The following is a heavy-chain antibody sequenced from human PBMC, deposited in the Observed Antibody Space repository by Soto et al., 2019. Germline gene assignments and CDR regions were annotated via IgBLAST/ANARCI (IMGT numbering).Heavy chain of an antibody. D-gene: IGHD5-18*01. Sequence: ASVKVSCKASGGTFSSYTISWVPQAPGQGLEWMGRIIPILGIANYAQKFQGRVTITADKSTSTAYMELSILRSEDTAVYYCASDTAMAHQDGWGQGTLVTVSS. J-gene: IGHJ4*02. V-gene: IGHV1-69*02. CDR2: IIPILGIA. CDR1: GGTFSSYT. CDR3: ASDTAMAHQDG.